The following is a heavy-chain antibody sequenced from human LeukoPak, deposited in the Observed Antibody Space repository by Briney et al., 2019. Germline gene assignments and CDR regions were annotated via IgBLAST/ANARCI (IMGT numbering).Heavy chain of an antibody. Sequence: GRSLRLSCAASGFTFSSYAMRWVRLAPGKGLEWVAVISYDGSNKYYADSVKGRFTISRDNSKNTLYLQMNSLRAEDTAVYYCARDRGGGYSYGVDYWGQGTLVTVSS. CDR2: ISYDGSNK. J-gene: IGHJ4*02. V-gene: IGHV3-30*04. CDR1: GFTFSSYA. CDR3: ARDRGGGYSYGVDY. D-gene: IGHD5-18*01.